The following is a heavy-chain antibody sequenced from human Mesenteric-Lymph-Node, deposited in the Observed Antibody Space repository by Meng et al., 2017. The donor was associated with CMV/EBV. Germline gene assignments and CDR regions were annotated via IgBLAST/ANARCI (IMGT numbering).Heavy chain of an antibody. J-gene: IGHJ6*02. Sequence: GESLKISCAASGFTFSSYAMSWVRQAPGKGLEWVSAISGSGGSTYYADSVKGRFTISRDNSKNTLYLQMNSLRAEDTAVYYCASSLRALGGMDVWGQGTTVTVSS. CDR1: GFTFSSYA. CDR3: ASSLRALGGMDV. V-gene: IGHV3-23*01. D-gene: IGHD4-17*01. CDR2: ISGSGGST.